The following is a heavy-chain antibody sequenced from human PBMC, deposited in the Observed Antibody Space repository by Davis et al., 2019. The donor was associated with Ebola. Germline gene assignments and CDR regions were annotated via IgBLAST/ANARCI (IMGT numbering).Heavy chain of an antibody. V-gene: IGHV3-74*01. CDR3: VRDRGHPDSFNL. Sequence: PGGSLRLSCAASQFTFSVYWMYWVRQAPGKGLVWVAHINSDGSATNYADSVKGRFTISRDNAKNTLYLQMHSLRAEDTAVYYCVRDRGHPDSFNLWGQGTMVTVSS. D-gene: IGHD3-10*01. CDR2: INSDGSAT. CDR1: QFTFSVYW. J-gene: IGHJ3*01.